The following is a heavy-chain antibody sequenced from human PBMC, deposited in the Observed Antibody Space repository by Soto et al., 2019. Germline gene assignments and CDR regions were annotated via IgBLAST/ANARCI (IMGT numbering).Heavy chain of an antibody. CDR1: GFTFSGSA. CDR2: IRSKANSYAT. Sequence: PGGSLRLSCAASGFTFSGSAMHWVRQASGKGLEWVGRIRSKANSYATAYAASVKGRFTISRDDSKNTAYLQMNSLKTEDTAVYYCTRGAAMVSFYYGMDVWCQGTTVTVSS. J-gene: IGHJ6*02. V-gene: IGHV3-73*01. D-gene: IGHD2-2*01. CDR3: TRGAAMVSFYYGMDV.